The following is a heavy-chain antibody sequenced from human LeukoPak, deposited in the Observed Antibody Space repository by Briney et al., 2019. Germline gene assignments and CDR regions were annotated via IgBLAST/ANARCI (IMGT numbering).Heavy chain of an antibody. D-gene: IGHD3-9*01. Sequence: PGRSLRLSCAASGFTFSSYAMHWVRQAPGKGLEWVAVISYDGSNKYYADSVKGRFTISRDNSKNTLYLQMNSLRAEDTAVYYCAREYYDILTGYARTSPYDYWGQGTLVTVSS. CDR2: ISYDGSNK. CDR3: AREYYDILTGYARTSPYDY. J-gene: IGHJ4*02. V-gene: IGHV3-30-3*01. CDR1: GFTFSSYA.